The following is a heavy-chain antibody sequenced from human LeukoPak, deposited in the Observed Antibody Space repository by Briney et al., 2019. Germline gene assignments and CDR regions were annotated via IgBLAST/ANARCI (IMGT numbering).Heavy chain of an antibody. CDR1: GGSISSYY. Sequence: SETLSLTCTVSGGSISSYYWSWIRQPPGKGLEWIGEINHSGSTNYNPSLKSRVTISVDTSKNQFSLKLSSVTAADTAVYYCARRYCSGGSCSYYFDYWGQGTLVTVSS. D-gene: IGHD2-15*01. V-gene: IGHV4-34*01. CDR3: ARRYCSGGSCSYYFDY. CDR2: INHSGST. J-gene: IGHJ4*02.